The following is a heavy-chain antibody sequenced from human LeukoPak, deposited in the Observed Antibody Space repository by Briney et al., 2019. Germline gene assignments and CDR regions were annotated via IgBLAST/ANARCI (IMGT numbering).Heavy chain of an antibody. CDR3: ASQRCSSTSCFNDWFDP. CDR1: GFTFSSYA. CDR2: ISGSGGST. J-gene: IGHJ5*02. V-gene: IGHV3-23*01. Sequence: PGGSLRLSCAASGFTFSSYAMSWVRQVPGKGLEWVSAISGSGGSTYYADSVKGRFTISRDNSKNTLYLQMNSLRAEDTAVYYCASQRCSSTSCFNDWFDPWGQGTLVAVSS. D-gene: IGHD2-2*01.